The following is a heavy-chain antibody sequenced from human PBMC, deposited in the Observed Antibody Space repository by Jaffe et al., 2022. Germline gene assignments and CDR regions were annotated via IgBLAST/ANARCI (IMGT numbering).Heavy chain of an antibody. V-gene: IGHV3-43D*04. CDR3: AKDMGYYYDSSANDAFDI. J-gene: IGHJ3*02. Sequence: EVQLVESGGVVVQPGGSLRLSCAASGFTFDDYAMHWVRQAPGKGLEWVSLISWDGGSTYYADSVKGRFTISRDNSKNSLYLQMNSLRAEDTALYYCAKDMGYYYDSSANDAFDIWGQGTMVTVSS. D-gene: IGHD3-22*01. CDR2: ISWDGGST. CDR1: GFTFDDYA.